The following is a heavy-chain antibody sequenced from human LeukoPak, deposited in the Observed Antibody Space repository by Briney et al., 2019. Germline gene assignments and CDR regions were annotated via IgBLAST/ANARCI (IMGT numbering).Heavy chain of an antibody. V-gene: IGHV3-30*03. D-gene: IGHD5-12*01. CDR3: ARDPYSGYDPKAPDY. CDR1: GFTFSSYG. Sequence: GGSLRLSCVASGFTFSSYGMHWVRQAPRKGLEWVAVISYDGIKKYFADSVKGRFTISRDNSKNTLYLQMNSLGVEDTAVYYCARDPYSGYDPKAPDYRGQGILVTVSS. CDR2: ISYDGIKK. J-gene: IGHJ4*02.